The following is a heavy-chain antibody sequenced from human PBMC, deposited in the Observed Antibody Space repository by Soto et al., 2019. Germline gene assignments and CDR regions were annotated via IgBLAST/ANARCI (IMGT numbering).Heavy chain of an antibody. Sequence: SAKLSWEAPGGTLSSSARSWARQAPGQGLEWMGGIIPIFGTANYAQKFQGRVTITADESTSTAYMELSSLRSEDTAVYYCAYIAEAGSSTWFDPWGQGTLVTVSS. D-gene: IGHD6-13*01. CDR3: AYIAEAGSSTWFDP. CDR1: GGTLSSSA. J-gene: IGHJ5*02. V-gene: IGHV1-69*13. CDR2: IIPIFGTA.